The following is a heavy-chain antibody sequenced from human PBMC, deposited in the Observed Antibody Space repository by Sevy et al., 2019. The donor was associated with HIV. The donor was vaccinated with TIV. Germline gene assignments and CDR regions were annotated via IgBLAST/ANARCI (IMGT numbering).Heavy chain of an antibody. CDR3: ARDWTGPRGAYCGGDCSRYFDL. CDR2: IYYSGST. CDR1: GGSISSYY. Sequence: KQSQTLSLTCTVSGGSISSYYWSWIRQPPGKGLEWIGYIYYSGSTNYSPSLKSRVTISVDTSKNQFSLKLSSVTAADTAVYYCARDWTGPRGAYCGGDCSRYFDLWGRGTLVTVSS. D-gene: IGHD2-21*02. J-gene: IGHJ2*01. V-gene: IGHV4-59*13.